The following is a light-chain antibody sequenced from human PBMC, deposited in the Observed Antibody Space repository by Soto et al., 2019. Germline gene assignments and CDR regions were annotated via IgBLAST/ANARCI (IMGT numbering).Light chain of an antibody. J-gene: IGKJ5*01. CDR2: DAS. CDR1: QSVSSY. V-gene: IGKV3-11*01. Sequence: EIVLTQYPAPLSLSPGERATLSCRASQSVSSYLAWYQQKPGQAPRLLIYDASNRATGIPARFSGSGSGTDFTLTISSLEPEDFAVYYCQQRSNGPPITFGQGTRLEI. CDR3: QQRSNGPPIT.